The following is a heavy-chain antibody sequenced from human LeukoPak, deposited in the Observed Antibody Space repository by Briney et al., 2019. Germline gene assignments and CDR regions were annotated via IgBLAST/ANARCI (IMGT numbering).Heavy chain of an antibody. J-gene: IGHJ4*02. CDR3: ARDLREGRLPSY. V-gene: IGHV1-69*05. CDR1: GGTFSSYA. Sequence: SAKVSCKASGGTFSSYAISWVRQAPGQGLEWMGRIIPIFGTANYAQKFQGRVTITTDESTSTAYMELSSLRSEDTAVYYCARDLREGRLPSYWGQGTLVTVSS. D-gene: IGHD3-10*01. CDR2: IIPIFGTA.